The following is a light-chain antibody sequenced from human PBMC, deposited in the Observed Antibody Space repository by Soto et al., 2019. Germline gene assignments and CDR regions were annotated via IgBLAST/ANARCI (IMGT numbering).Light chain of an antibody. J-gene: IGKJ1*01. Sequence: DIVLTQSPGTLSLSPGERATLTCRASESVSSSYLAWYQQKPGQAPRLLIFGASSRATGTPDRFSGSGSGTEYTLTISRLEPEDFAVYYCQQYGSSPPWTFGQGTEVEIK. CDR2: GAS. CDR3: QQYGSSPPWT. CDR1: ESVSSSY. V-gene: IGKV3-20*01.